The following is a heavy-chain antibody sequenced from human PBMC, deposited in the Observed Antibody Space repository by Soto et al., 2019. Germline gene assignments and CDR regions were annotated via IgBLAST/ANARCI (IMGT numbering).Heavy chain of an antibody. CDR2: IWYDGSNK. V-gene: IGHV3-33*01. CDR1: GFTCSSYG. Sequence: GGSLRLSCAASGFTCSSYGMHWVRQAPGKGLEWVAVIWYDGSNKYYADSVKGRFTISRDNSKNTLYLQMNSLRAEDTAVYYCARDLPQQLVLDYWGQGTLVTVSS. D-gene: IGHD6-13*01. J-gene: IGHJ4*02. CDR3: ARDLPQQLVLDY.